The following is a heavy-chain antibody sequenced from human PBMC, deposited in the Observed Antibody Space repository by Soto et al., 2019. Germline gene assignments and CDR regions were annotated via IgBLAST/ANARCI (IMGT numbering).Heavy chain of an antibody. Sequence: ESGGGLVQPGGSLRLSCAASGFTFSSYSMNWVRQAPGKGLEWVSYISSSSSTIFYADSVKGRFTISRDNAKNSLYLQMSSLRAEDTAVYYCAREKVFDYWGQGTLVTVSS. CDR2: ISSSSSTI. CDR1: GFTFSSYS. V-gene: IGHV3-48*01. J-gene: IGHJ4*02. CDR3: AREKVFDY.